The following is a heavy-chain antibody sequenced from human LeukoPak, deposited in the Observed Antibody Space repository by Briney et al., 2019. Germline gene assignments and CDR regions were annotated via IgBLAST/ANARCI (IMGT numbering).Heavy chain of an antibody. CDR2: ITSSSTYV. CDR1: GFPFSKYT. V-gene: IGHV3-21*01. CDR3: ARDFGWGGALDI. J-gene: IGHJ3*02. D-gene: IGHD6-19*01. Sequence: GGSLRLSCAASGFPFSKYTMTWVRRAPGKGLEWVSLITSSSTYVESADSVKGRFTISRDNAKNSLSLQMNSLRADDTAVYYCARDFGWGGALDIWGQGTMVTVSS.